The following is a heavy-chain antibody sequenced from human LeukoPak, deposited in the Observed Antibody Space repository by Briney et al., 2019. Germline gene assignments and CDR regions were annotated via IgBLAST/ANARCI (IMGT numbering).Heavy chain of an antibody. J-gene: IGHJ4*02. CDR3: AREYTLYRSGWFLDY. CDR2: IDYSGST. Sequence: SETLSLTCSVSGASIGSGSYYWGWTRQPPGKGLEWIGTIDYSGSTYYSPSLKSRATISIDTSKNQFSLKLRSLTAADTAVYYCAREYTLYRSGWFLDYWGQGTVVTVSS. D-gene: IGHD6-19*01. V-gene: IGHV4-39*07. CDR1: GASIGSGSYY.